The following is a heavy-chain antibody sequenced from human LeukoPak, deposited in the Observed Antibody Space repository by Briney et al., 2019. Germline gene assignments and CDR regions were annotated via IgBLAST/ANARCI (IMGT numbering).Heavy chain of an antibody. CDR2: ISYDGSNK. CDR3: AREMYSGYGFVDY. V-gene: IGHV3-30-3*01. J-gene: IGHJ4*02. D-gene: IGHD5-12*01. CDR1: GFTFSSYA. Sequence: PGGSLRLSCAASGFTFSSYAMHWVRQAPGKGLEWVAVISYDGSNKYYADSVKGRFTISRDNAKNSLYLQMNSLRAEDTAVYYCAREMYSGYGFVDYWGQGTLVTVSS.